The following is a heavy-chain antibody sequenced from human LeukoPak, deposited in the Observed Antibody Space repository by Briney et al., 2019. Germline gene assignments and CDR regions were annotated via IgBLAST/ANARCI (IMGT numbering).Heavy chain of an antibody. Sequence: SETLSLTCTVSGGSITSRTYYWGWIRQPPGKGLEWIGSIYYSGNTYYNPSLKSRVTISVDTSKNQFSLKLSSVTAADTAVYYCAGVDIVVVPSTKFDYWGQGTLVTVSS. CDR3: AGVDIVVVPSTKFDY. V-gene: IGHV4-39*01. D-gene: IGHD2-2*01. CDR2: IYYSGNT. CDR1: GGSITSRTYY. J-gene: IGHJ4*02.